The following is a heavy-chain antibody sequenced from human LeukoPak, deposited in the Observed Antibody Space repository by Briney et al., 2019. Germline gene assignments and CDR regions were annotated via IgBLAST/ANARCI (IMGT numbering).Heavy chain of an antibody. Sequence: GGSLRLSCAASGFTFSTSWMSWVRQAPGKGLEWVVNIKRDGSEKYYVDSVKGRFTISRDNSKNSLYLQMDSLRAEDTAEYYCARISTSVAGADYWGQGTLVTASS. CDR1: GFTFSTSW. CDR2: IKRDGSEK. V-gene: IGHV3-7*01. CDR3: ARISTSVAGADY. D-gene: IGHD6-19*01. J-gene: IGHJ4*02.